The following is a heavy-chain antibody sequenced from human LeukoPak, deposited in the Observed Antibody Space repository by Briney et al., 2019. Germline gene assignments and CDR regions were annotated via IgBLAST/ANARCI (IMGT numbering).Heavy chain of an antibody. CDR3: ARDRGYFDN. CDR1: GFTFSIYS. V-gene: IGHV3-21*01. CDR2: ITSSSNYI. Sequence: PGGSLRPSCAASGFTFSIYSMNWVRQAPGKGLEWLSSITSSSNYIYYADSVKGRSTISRDNVQNSLYLQMNSLRAEDTAMYYCARDRGYFDNWGQGTLVTVSS. J-gene: IGHJ4*02.